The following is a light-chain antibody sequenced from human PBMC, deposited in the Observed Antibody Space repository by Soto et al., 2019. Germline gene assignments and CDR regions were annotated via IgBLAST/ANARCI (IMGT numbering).Light chain of an antibody. CDR3: QQRNIWPPVT. J-gene: IGKJ5*01. CDR1: QSVSNIY. Sequence: EIVMTPSPGTLSLSPGETATLSCRAIQSVSNIYLGWYQQKPGQAPRLLIYGAFNRATGIPARFSGSGSGTDFTLTISSLEPEDFAVYYCQQRNIWPPVTFGQGTRLEIK. V-gene: IGKV3-11*01. CDR2: GAF.